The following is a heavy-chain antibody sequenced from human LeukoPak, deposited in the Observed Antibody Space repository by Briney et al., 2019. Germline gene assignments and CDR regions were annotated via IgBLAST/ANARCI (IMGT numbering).Heavy chain of an antibody. CDR3: ATLASVSYDPLTPFDS. J-gene: IGHJ4*02. CDR2: IYYSGST. V-gene: IGHV4-59*08. CDR1: GGSISSYY. Sequence: SETLSLTRTVAGGSISSYYWSWIRQPPGKGLEWIGDIYYSGSTNYNPSLKSRVTISVDTSKNQFSPRLSSVTAADTAVYYSATLASVSYDPLTPFDSCGQGTLVTVSS. D-gene: IGHD1-26*01.